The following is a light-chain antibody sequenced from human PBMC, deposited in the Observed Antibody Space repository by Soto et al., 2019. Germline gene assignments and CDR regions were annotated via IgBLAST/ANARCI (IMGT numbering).Light chain of an antibody. Sequence: QSVLTQPPSASGSPGQSVTISCAGTSSDVGAYNYVSWYQKHPGKAPKLMIYEVYKRPSGVPVRFSGSKSGNTASLTVSGLQAEDEADYYCSSYAGSNNYVFGTGTKVTVL. CDR2: EVY. J-gene: IGLJ1*01. CDR3: SSYAGSNNYV. V-gene: IGLV2-8*01. CDR1: SSDVGAYNY.